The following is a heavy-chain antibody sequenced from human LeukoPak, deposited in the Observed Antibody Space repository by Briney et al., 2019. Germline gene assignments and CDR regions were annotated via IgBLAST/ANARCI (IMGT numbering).Heavy chain of an antibody. D-gene: IGHD3-22*01. J-gene: IGHJ4*02. CDR2: IIPIFGTA. Sequence: SVKVSCKASGGTFSSYAISWVRQAPGQGLEWMGGIIPIFGTANYAQKFQGRVTITADESTSTAYMELSSLRSEDTAVYYCARKYYYDSSGYYYNFDYWGQGTLVTVSS. CDR3: ARKYYYDSSGYYYNFDY. CDR1: GGTFSSYA. V-gene: IGHV1-69*13.